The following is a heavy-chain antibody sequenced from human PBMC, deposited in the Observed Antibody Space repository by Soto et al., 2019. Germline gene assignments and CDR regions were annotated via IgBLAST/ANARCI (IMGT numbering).Heavy chain of an antibody. D-gene: IGHD3-3*01. V-gene: IGHV4-34*01. CDR3: ARGNDFWSGDGMDV. Sequence: SETLSLTCAVYGGSFSCYYWSWIRQPPGKGLEWIGEINHSGSTNYNPSLKSRVTISVDTSKKQFSLKLSSVTAAETAVYYCARGNDFWSGDGMDVWGQGTTVT. CDR2: INHSGST. J-gene: IGHJ6*02. CDR1: GGSFSCYY.